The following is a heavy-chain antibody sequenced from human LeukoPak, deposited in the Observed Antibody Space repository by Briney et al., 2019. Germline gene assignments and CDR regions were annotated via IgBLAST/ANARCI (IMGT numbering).Heavy chain of an antibody. CDR1: GFTFSNYA. Sequence: GGSLRLSSSASGFTFSNYAMHWVRQAPGKGLEYVSDISSNGGITYYADSVKGRFTVSRDNSKNMLYLQMNSLRAEDTAVYYCVKDKYPVVVAATLDYWGQGILVTVSS. J-gene: IGHJ4*02. CDR2: ISSNGGIT. V-gene: IGHV3-64D*09. CDR3: VKDKYPVVVAATLDY. D-gene: IGHD2-15*01.